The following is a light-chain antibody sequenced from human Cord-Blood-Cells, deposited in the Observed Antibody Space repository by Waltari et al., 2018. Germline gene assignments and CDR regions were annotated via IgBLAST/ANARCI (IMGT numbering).Light chain of an antibody. CDR2: EVS. Sequence: QSALTQPASVSGSPGQSSTLSCPGTSSDVGGYNYVSGYQHHPGKAPKLMIYEVSSRPSGVSNRFSGSKSGNTASLTISGLQAEDEADYYCSSYTSSSTHWVFGGGTKLTVL. CDR1: SSDVGGYNY. CDR3: SSYTSSSTHWV. J-gene: IGLJ3*02. V-gene: IGLV2-14*01.